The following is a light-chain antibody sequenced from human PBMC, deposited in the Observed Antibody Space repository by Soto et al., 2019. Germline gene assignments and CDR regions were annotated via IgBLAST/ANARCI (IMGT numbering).Light chain of an antibody. J-gene: IGKJ4*01. CDR2: AAS. CDR3: QHLNTFPLT. Sequence: DIQLTQSPSFLSASVGDRVTITCRASQGISSYLAWYQQKPGKAPKLLIYAASTLQSGVPSRFSGSGSGTEFTLTISNLQPEDFADYYCQHLNTFPLTFGGGTKVEIK. V-gene: IGKV1-9*01. CDR1: QGISSY.